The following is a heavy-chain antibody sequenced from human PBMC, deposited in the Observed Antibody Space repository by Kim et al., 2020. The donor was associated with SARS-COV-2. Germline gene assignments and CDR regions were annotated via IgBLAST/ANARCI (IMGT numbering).Heavy chain of an antibody. CDR3: AGHVRHHPEVWFDP. CDR1: GLSISRTRYS. J-gene: IGHJ5*02. Sequence: SETLSLTCSISGLSISRTRYSWDWIRQPPGKGLEWIGTIDYSGDTLYNPSLRSRVTISVDTSQNYFSLRLTSMTASDTAVYYCAGHVRHHPEVWFDPWG. CDR2: IDYSGDT. V-gene: IGHV4-39*01.